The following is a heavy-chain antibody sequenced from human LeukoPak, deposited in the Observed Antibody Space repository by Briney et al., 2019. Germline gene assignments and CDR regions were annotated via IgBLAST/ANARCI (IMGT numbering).Heavy chain of an antibody. CDR2: LSGSRST. CDR3: AKASHSSGGNFDF. CDR1: GFTFSKYT. D-gene: IGHD6-19*01. J-gene: IGHJ4*02. Sequence: GGSLRLSCRASGFTFSKYTISWVRQAPGRGREGVSVLSGSRSTYYADAVKGRFTISRDNSKNTLYLQMNSLRARDTAVYYCAKASHSSGGNFDFWGQGTVVTVSS. V-gene: IGHV3-23*01.